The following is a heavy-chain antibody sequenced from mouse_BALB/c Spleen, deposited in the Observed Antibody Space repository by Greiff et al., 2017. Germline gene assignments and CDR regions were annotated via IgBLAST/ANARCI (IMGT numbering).Heavy chain of an antibody. CDR2: INPSTGYT. CDR3: ARALLLRAAMDY. D-gene: IGHD1-1*01. CDR1: GYTFTSYW. V-gene: IGHV1-7*01. Sequence: QVQLKESGAELAKPGASVKMSCKASGYTFTSYWMHWVKQRPGQGLEWIGYINPSTGYTEYNQKFKDKATLTADKSSSTAYMQLSSLTSEDSAVYYCARALLLRAAMDYWGQGTSVTVSS. J-gene: IGHJ4*01.